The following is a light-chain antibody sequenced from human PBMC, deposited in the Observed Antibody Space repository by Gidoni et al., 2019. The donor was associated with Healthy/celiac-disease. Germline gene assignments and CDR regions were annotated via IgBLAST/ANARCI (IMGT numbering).Light chain of an antibody. CDR1: ALPKQY. V-gene: IGLV3-25*03. Sequence: SYDLTQPPSVSVSPGQTARITCSGDALPKQYSYWYQQQPGQAPVLVIYKDSERPSGIPERFSGSSSGTTVTLTISGVQEEDEADYYCQSADSSGTSWVFGGGTKLTVL. CDR3: QSADSSGTSWV. CDR2: KDS. J-gene: IGLJ3*02.